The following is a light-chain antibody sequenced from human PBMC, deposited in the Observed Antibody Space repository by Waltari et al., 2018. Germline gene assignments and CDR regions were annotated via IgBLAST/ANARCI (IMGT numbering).Light chain of an antibody. CDR1: SRDIGAYVY. J-gene: IGLJ2*01. CDR3: CSYAGNSMI. V-gene: IGLV2-11*01. CDR2: DIQ. Sequence: QSALTQPRSVSGSPGQSVTISCSGTSRDIGAYVYVSWYQQHPGKPPRPIRYDIQKRPSGVPDRVSGSKSGNTASLTISGLQPDDGADYFCCSYAGNSMIFGGGTMLTVL.